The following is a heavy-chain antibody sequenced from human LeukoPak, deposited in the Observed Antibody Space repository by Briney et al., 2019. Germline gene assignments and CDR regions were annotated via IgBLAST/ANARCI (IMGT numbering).Heavy chain of an antibody. Sequence: PSETLSLTCTVSGGSISSSNYYWGWIRQPPGKGLEWIGTIYYSGSTYQNPSLKSRVTISVDTSKNQFSLKLSSVTAADTAVYYCARGLYDFWSGYYPYYYYYYGMDVWGQGTTVTVSS. CDR3: ARGLYDFWSGYYPYYYYYYGMDV. CDR2: IYYSGST. J-gene: IGHJ6*02. CDR1: GGSISSSNYY. D-gene: IGHD3-3*01. V-gene: IGHV4-39*07.